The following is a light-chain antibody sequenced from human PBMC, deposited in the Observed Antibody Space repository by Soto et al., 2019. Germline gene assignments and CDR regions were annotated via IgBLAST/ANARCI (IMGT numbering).Light chain of an antibody. CDR1: HIISSSY. CDR2: GAS. CDR3: QQYGSSPHSIT. Sequence: VVGTQSPDTLSLSPSETATLSCRASHIISSSYLAWYQQKHGQAPRLLIYGASSRATGIPDTFSGSGSGTDFTLTISRLEPEDFAVYYCQQYGSSPHSITFGQGTRLEIK. V-gene: IGKV3-20*01. J-gene: IGKJ5*01.